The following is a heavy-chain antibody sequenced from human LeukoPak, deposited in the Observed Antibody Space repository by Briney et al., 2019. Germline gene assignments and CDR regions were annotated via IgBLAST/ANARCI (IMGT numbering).Heavy chain of an antibody. D-gene: IGHD7-27*01. CDR1: GYTFTSYD. V-gene: IGHV1-8*01. CDR2: MSPNSGDT. CDR3: ARGPPNWGYDY. Sequence: ASVKVSCKASGYTFTSYDFNWVRQATGQRPEWMGWMSPNSGDTGYAQKFLDRVTMTRNTSISTAYMELSSLRSDDTAVYYCARGPPNWGYDYWGPGTLVTVSS. J-gene: IGHJ4*02.